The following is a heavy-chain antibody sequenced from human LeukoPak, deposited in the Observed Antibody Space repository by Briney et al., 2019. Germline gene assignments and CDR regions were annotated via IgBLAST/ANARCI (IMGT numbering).Heavy chain of an antibody. D-gene: IGHD4-17*01. CDR1: GFTFSTYN. Sequence: PGGSLRLSCAASGFTFSTYNMNWVRQAPGKGLEWVSYISSGSNTIYYADSVKGRFTISRDCAKNSLFLQMNSLRAEDTAVYYCAREIYGDYGFDYWGQGTLVTVSS. CDR3: AREIYGDYGFDY. J-gene: IGHJ4*02. V-gene: IGHV3-48*01. CDR2: ISSGSNTI.